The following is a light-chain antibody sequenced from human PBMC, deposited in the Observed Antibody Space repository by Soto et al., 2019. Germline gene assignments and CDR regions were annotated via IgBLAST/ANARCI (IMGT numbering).Light chain of an antibody. CDR1: SSDVGGYNY. J-gene: IGLJ1*01. CDR3: SSYTSGFYV. CDR2: DVS. V-gene: IGLV2-14*01. Sequence: QSVLTQPASVSGSPGQSITISCTGTSSDVGGYNYVSWYQQHPGKAPKLMIYDVSDRPSGVSNRFSGSKSGNTASLTTSGLQAEDEADYYCSSYTSGFYVFGTGTRSPS.